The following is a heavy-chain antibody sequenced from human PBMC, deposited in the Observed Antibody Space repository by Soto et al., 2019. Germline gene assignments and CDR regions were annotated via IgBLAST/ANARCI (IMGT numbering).Heavy chain of an antibody. J-gene: IGHJ3*02. D-gene: IGHD2-15*01. CDR2: IYPGDSDT. CDR1: GYSFTSYW. CDR3: ARPSAPHCSGGSCYDGGAFDI. V-gene: IGHV5-51*01. Sequence: GESLKISCKGSGYSFTSYWIGWVRQMPGKGLEWMGIIYPGDSDTRYSPSFQGQVTISADKSISTAYLQWSSLKASDTAMYYCARPSAPHCSGGSCYDGGAFDIWGQGTMVTVSS.